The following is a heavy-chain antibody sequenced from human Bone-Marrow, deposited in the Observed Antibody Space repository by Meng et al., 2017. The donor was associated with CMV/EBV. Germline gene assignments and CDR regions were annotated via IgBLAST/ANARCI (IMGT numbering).Heavy chain of an antibody. Sequence: GESLKISCAASGFTFSSYWMSWVRQAPGKGLEWVANIKQDGSEKYYVDSVKGRFTISRDNAKNSLYLQMNSLRAEDTAVYYCALMATTVYYYGMAVWGRGNTVHGAS. V-gene: IGHV3-7*01. CDR1: GFTFSSYW. CDR3: ALMATTVYYYGMAV. J-gene: IGHJ6*01. CDR2: IKQDGSEK. D-gene: IGHD5-24*01.